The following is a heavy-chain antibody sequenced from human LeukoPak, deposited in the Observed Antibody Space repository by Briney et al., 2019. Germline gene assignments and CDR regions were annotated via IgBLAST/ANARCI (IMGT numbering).Heavy chain of an antibody. CDR2: IYYSGST. CDR1: GGSISSSSYY. D-gene: IGHD6-13*01. Sequence: SETLSLTCTVSGGSISSSSYYWGWIRQPPGKGLEWIGSIYYSGSTYYNPSLKSRVTISVDTSKNQFSLKLSSVTAADTAVYYCASSFVLISAHSSSWTYFDYWGQGTLVTVSS. CDR3: ASSFVLISAHSSSWTYFDY. V-gene: IGHV4-39*07. J-gene: IGHJ4*02.